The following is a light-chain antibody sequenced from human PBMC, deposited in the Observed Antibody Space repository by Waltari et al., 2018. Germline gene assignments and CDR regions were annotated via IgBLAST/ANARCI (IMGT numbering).Light chain of an antibody. Sequence: QSVLTQPPSVSGAPGQRVTISCSGSSSNSGAGYDEQWYQQLPGTAPKLLIYGISVRPSGVPNRFSHSKSGASASLAITGLQADDEGHYYCQSYDSSLDSVVFGGGTKLTVL. CDR2: GIS. CDR3: QSYDSSLDSVV. V-gene: IGLV1-40*01. CDR1: SSNSGAGYD. J-gene: IGLJ2*01.